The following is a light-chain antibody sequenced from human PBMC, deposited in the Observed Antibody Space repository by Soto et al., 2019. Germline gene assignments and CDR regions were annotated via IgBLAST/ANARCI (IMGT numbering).Light chain of an antibody. CDR1: SSNIGSNT. J-gene: IGLJ3*02. V-gene: IGLV1-44*01. CDR3: AAWDDSLNGWV. CDR2: SNN. Sequence: QPVLTQPPSASGTPGQRVTISCSGSSSNIGSNTVNWYQQLPGTAPKLLIFSNNQRPSGVPDRFSGSKSRTSASLAISGLQSEDEADYYCAAWDDSLNGWVFGGGTKLTVL.